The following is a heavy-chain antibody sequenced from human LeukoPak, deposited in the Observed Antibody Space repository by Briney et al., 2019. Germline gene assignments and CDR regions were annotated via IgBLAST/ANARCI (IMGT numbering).Heavy chain of an antibody. CDR1: GGSFSGYF. J-gene: IGHJ6*02. V-gene: IGHV4-34*01. Sequence: SETLSLTCAVYGGSFSGYFWEWIRQPPGKGLEWIGEINHSGTSNSNPSLKTRATISVDTSKNQFSLKLRSVTAADTAVYYCARERRPRTPDVWGQGTTVTVSS. CDR3: ARERRPRTPDV. D-gene: IGHD2-15*01. CDR2: INHSGTS.